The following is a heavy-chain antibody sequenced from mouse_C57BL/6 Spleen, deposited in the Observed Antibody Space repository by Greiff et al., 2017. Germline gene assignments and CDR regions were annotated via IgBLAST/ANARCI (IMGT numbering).Heavy chain of an antibody. V-gene: IGHV2-2*01. CDR1: GFSLTSYG. CDR3: ARNGGYYGSSPHWYFDV. J-gene: IGHJ1*03. Sequence: QVQLQQSGPGLVQPSQSLSITCTVSGFSLTSYGVHWVRQSPGKGLEWLGVIWSGGSTDYNAAFISRLSISKDNAKSQVFFKMNSLQADDTAIYYCARNGGYYGSSPHWYFDVWGTGTTVTVSS. D-gene: IGHD1-1*01. CDR2: IWSGGST.